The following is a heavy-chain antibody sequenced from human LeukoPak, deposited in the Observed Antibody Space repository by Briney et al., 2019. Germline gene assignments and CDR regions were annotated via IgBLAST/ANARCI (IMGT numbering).Heavy chain of an antibody. CDR2: INPNSGGT. D-gene: IGHD6-19*01. J-gene: IGHJ3*02. Sequence: GASVKVSCKASGYTFTGYYMHWVRQAPGQGLEWMGWINPNSGGTNYAQKFQGRVTMTRDTSISTAYMELSRLRSDDTAVYYCAREGAVASEAPDAFDIWGQGTMVTVSS. CDR3: AREGAVASEAPDAFDI. V-gene: IGHV1-2*02. CDR1: GYTFTGYY.